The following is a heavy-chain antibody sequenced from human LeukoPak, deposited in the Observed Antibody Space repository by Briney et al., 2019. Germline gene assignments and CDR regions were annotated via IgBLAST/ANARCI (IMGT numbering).Heavy chain of an antibody. CDR2: IYTSGST. J-gene: IGHJ6*03. D-gene: IGHD2-2*01. V-gene: IGHV4-4*07. CDR3: ARHAALCREAGYMDV. CDR1: GGSISSYY. Sequence: SETLSLTCTVSGGSISSYYWSWIRQPAGKGLEWIWRIYTSGSTNYNPSLKSRVTMSVDTSKNQFSLKLSSVTAADTAVYYCARHAALCREAGYMDVWGKGTTVTVSS.